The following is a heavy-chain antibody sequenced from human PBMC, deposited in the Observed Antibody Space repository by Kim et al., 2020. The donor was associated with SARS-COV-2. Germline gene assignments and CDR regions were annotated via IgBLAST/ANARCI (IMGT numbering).Heavy chain of an antibody. J-gene: IGHJ4*02. CDR3: SRHGDGSVDY. V-gene: IGHV4-59*08. CDR2: IYYSGST. Sequence: SETLSLTCTVSGGSISSYYWSWIRQPPGKGLEWIGYIYYSGSTNYNPSLKSRVTISVDTSKNQFSLKLSSVTAADTAVYYCSRHGDGSVDYWGQGTLVTV. CDR1: GGSISSYY. D-gene: IGHD7-27*01.